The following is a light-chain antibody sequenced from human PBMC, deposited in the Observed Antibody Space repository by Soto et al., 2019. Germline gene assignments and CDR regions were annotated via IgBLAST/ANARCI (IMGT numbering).Light chain of an antibody. CDR3: QQYESFPLT. Sequence: DIQMTQSPSSLSASVGDSVTITCRASQGINKFVAWFQQQPGTAPKSLISTASRLQSGVPSRFSGSGSGTQFTLTINNLQTEDFATDYFQQYESFPLTFGGGTRVEIK. J-gene: IGKJ4*01. CDR1: QGINKF. CDR2: TAS. V-gene: IGKV1-16*01.